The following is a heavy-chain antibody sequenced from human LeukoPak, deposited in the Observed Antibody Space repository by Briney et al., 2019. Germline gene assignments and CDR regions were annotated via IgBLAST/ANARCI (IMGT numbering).Heavy chain of an antibody. CDR1: GFTFSTYG. Sequence: QPGGSLRLSCAASGFTFSTYGMNWVRQAPGKGLEWVAIISYDESNTYYADSVKGRFTISRDNSKNTLYLQMNSLRAEDTAVYYCAKGGGITDYARFDYWGQGTLVTVSS. V-gene: IGHV3-30*18. J-gene: IGHJ4*02. D-gene: IGHD1-14*01. CDR2: ISYDESNT. CDR3: AKGGGITDYARFDY.